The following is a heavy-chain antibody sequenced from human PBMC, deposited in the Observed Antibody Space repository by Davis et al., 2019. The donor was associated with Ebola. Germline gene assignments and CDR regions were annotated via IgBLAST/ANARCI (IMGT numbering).Heavy chain of an antibody. J-gene: IGHJ6*02. V-gene: IGHV2-26*01. CDR2: IFSNDEK. CDR1: GFSLSNARMG. Sequence: SGPTLVKPTETLTLTCTVSGFSLSNARMGVSWIRQPPGKALEWLAHIFSNDEKSYSTSLKSRLTISKDTSKSQVVLTMTNMDPVDTATYYCARIRVVPAAILYYYYGMDVWGQGTTVTVSS. D-gene: IGHD2-2*02. CDR3: ARIRVVPAAILYYYYGMDV.